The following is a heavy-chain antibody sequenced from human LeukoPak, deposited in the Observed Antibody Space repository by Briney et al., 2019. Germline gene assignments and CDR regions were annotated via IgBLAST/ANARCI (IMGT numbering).Heavy chain of an antibody. CDR3: ARGPRNDP. J-gene: IGHJ5*02. CDR1: GYPFTTYE. CDR2: VHPNSGNT. V-gene: IGHV1-8*01. Sequence: ASVKVSCKTSGYPFTTYEIDWVRQAAGQGLEWMGWVHPNSGNTAYAQKFQGRVTMTRDTSISTAYMELSGLRSDDTAVYFCARGPRNDPWGQGTLVTVSS. D-gene: IGHD1-14*01.